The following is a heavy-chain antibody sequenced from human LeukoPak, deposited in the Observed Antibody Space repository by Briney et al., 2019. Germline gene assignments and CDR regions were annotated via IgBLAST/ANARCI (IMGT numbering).Heavy chain of an antibody. J-gene: IGHJ4*02. CDR2: ISGSSSTI. Sequence: PGGSLRLSCAASGFTFSTYTMNWVRQAPGKGLEWVSYISGSSSTIYYADSVKGRLTISRDDAKNSLYLQMNSLRDDDTAVYYCARGVWYFDYWGQGTLVTVSS. D-gene: IGHD3-16*01. CDR1: GFTFSTYT. V-gene: IGHV3-48*02. CDR3: ARGVWYFDY.